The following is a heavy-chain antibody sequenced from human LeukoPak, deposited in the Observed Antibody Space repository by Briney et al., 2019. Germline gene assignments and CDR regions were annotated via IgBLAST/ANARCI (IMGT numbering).Heavy chain of an antibody. CDR2: ISGSGGST. J-gene: IGHJ4*02. D-gene: IGHD3-9*01. Sequence: GGSLRPSCAASGFTFSSYAMSWVRQAPGKGLEWVSAISGSGGSTYYADSVKGRFTISRDNSKNTLYLQMNSLRAEDTAVYYCAKDERYFDWLQLPYFDYWGQGTLVTVSS. CDR3: AKDERYFDWLQLPYFDY. V-gene: IGHV3-23*01. CDR1: GFTFSSYA.